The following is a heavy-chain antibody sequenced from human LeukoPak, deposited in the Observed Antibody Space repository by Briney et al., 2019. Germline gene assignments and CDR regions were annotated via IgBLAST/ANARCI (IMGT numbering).Heavy chain of an antibody. Sequence: SSETLSLTCTVSGGSISSSSYYWGWIRQPPGKGLEWIGSIYYSGSTYYNPSLKSRVTISVDTSKNQFSLKLSSVTAADTAVYYCARFREYFDYWGQGTLVTVSS. J-gene: IGHJ4*02. CDR3: ARFREYFDY. V-gene: IGHV4-39*07. CDR1: GGSISSSSYY. CDR2: IYYSGST.